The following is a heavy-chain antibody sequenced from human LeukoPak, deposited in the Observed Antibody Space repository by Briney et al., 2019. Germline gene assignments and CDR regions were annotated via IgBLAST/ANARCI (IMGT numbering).Heavy chain of an antibody. CDR1: GGSISSYY. CDR3: ARDRLRGKMATRDYFDY. V-gene: IGHV4-4*07. D-gene: IGHD5-24*01. J-gene: IGHJ4*02. CDR2: IYTSGST. Sequence: SETLSLTCTVSGGSISSYYWSWIRQPAGKGLEWIGRIYTSGSTNYNPSLKSRVTMSVDTSKNQFSLKLSSVTAADTAVYYCARDRLRGKMATRDYFDYWGQGTLVTVSS.